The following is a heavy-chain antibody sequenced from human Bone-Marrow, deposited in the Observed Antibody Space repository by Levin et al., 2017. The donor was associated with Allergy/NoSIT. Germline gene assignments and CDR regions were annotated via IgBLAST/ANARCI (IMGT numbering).Heavy chain of an antibody. Sequence: SETLSLTCTVSGASITSYYWAWIRQPPGKGLEWIAYIFHSGITNYNSSLKRRVTISVDTLKNQFSLKLSAVTAADTAVYYCARLWGYSTTAVGWFDPWGQGTLVGVSS. CDR1: GASITSYY. CDR2: IFHSGIT. CDR3: ARLWGYSTTAVGWFDP. V-gene: IGHV4-59*01. J-gene: IGHJ5*02. D-gene: IGHD5-18*01.